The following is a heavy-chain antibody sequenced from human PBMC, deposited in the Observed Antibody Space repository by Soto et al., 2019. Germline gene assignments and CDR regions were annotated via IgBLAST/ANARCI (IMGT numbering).Heavy chain of an antibody. V-gene: IGHV4-30-4*01. CDR1: GGSITSDDYY. Sequence: QVQLQESGPGLVKPSQSLSLTCTVSGGSITSDDYYWSWIRQPPGRGLEWIGYIFYSGSTHYNPSLKSRFIISLDTSKKQVSLKLSSVTAADTAVYYYVSANCGGDCSYRHDRYYFESWGQGTLVTVSS. CDR3: VSANCGGDCSYRHDRYYFES. J-gene: IGHJ4*02. CDR2: IFYSGST. D-gene: IGHD2-21*02.